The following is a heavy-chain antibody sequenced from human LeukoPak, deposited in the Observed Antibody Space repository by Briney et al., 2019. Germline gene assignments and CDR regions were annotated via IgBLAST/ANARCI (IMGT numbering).Heavy chain of an antibody. V-gene: IGHV4-38-2*01. CDR3: ARQHDSYHYYYVDV. D-gene: IGHD6-13*01. CDR2: LYHSDSI. CDR1: GYSISSGYY. Sequence: SETLSLTCAVSGYSISSGYYWIWIRQPPGKGLEWIGSLYHSDSIYYNPSLESRVTMSVDTSKNQFSLKLSFVTAADTAVYYCARQHDSYHYYYVDVWGTETTVTVSS. J-gene: IGHJ6*03.